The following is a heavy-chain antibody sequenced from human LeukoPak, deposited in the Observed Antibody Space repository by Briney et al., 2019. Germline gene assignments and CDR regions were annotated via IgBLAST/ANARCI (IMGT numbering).Heavy chain of an antibody. V-gene: IGHV3-11*01. CDR2: ISISGTTI. J-gene: IGHJ4*02. D-gene: IGHD3-10*01. CDR3: ARGGGYGSGSHYYFDY. CDR1: EFTFTDYY. Sequence: GGSLRLSCAASEFTFTDYYMSWIRRAPGKGLEWLSYISISGTTIYYTDSVKGRFTVSRDNAKNSLYLQMNSLGAEDTAVYYCARGGGYGSGSHYYFDYWGQGTVVTVSS.